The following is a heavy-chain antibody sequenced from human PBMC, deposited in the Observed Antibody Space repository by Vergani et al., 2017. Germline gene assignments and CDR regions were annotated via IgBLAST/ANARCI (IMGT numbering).Heavy chain of an antibody. Sequence: EVQLLESGGGLVQPGGSLRLSCAASGFTFSSYAMSWVRQAPGKGLEWVSVIYSGGSSTYYADSVKGRFTISRDNSKNTLYLQMNSLRAEDTAVYYCAKEARDFWSGSIYGDDYYYYRDVWGKGP. CDR1: GFTFSSYA. D-gene: IGHD3-3*01. J-gene: IGHJ6*03. CDR2: IYSGGSST. V-gene: IGHV3-23*03. CDR3: AKEARDFWSGSIYGDDYYYYRDV.